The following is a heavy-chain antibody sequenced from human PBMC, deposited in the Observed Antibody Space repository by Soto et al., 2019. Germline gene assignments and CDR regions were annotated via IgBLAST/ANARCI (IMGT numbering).Heavy chain of an antibody. Sequence: QVQLQESGPGLVKPSETLSLTCTVSGGSISSYYWSWIRQPPGKGLEWIGYIYYSGSTNYNPSLKIRVTISADTSNNPFSLKLSSVTAAHTAVYYCARVYAYSFDYWGQGTLVTVSS. CDR2: IYYSGST. D-gene: IGHD2-8*01. CDR1: GGSISSYY. CDR3: ARVYAYSFDY. V-gene: IGHV4-59*01. J-gene: IGHJ4*02.